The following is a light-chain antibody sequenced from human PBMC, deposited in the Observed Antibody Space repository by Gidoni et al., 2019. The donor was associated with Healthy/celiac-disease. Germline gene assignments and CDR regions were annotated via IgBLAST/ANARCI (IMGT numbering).Light chain of an antibody. CDR1: QDISNY. CDR3: QQYDNPFT. J-gene: IGKJ3*01. CDR2: DAS. Sequence: GDRVTITCQASQDISNYLNWYQQKPGKAPKLLINDASNLETGVPSRFSGSGSGTDFTFTISSLQPEDIATYYCQQYDNPFTFGPGTKVDIK. V-gene: IGKV1-33*01.